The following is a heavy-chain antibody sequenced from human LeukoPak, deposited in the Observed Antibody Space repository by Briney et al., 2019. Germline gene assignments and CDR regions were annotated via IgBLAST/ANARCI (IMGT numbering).Heavy chain of an antibody. CDR2: ISYDGSNK. CDR1: GFTFRSHG. D-gene: IGHD3-3*01. J-gene: IGHJ3*02. V-gene: IGHV3-30*19. CDR3: ARDSTKLRYYDFWSGPNAFDI. Sequence: GGSLRLSCAASGFTFRSHGMHWVRQAPGKGLEWVAVISYDGSNKYYADSVKGRFTISRDNSKNALYLQMNSLRAEDTAVYYCARDSTKLRYYDFWSGPNAFDIWGQGTMVTVSS.